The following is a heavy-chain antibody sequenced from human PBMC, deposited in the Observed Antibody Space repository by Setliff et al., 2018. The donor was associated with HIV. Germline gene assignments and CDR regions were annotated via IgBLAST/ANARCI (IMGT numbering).Heavy chain of an antibody. Sequence: GGSLRLSCAASGFTFTSYSVNWVRQAPGKGLEWVSSISSTSSYIYYADSVKGRFTISRDNAKNSLYLQMNSLRAEDTAVYYCAIGYCSSTSCRYYFDYWGQGTLVTVSS. J-gene: IGHJ4*02. CDR3: AIGYCSSTSCRYYFDY. CDR1: GFTFTSYS. V-gene: IGHV3-21*01. CDR2: ISSTSSYI. D-gene: IGHD2-2*01.